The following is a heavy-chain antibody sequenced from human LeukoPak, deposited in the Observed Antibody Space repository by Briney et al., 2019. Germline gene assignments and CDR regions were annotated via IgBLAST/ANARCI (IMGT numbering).Heavy chain of an antibody. CDR2: ISAYNGNT. CDR1: GYTFTSYG. CDR3: ARDPSYDILTGQIGWFDP. J-gene: IGHJ5*02. Sequence: ASVKVSCKASGYTFTSYGISWVRQAPGQGLEWMGWISAYNGNTNYAQKLQGRVTMTTDTSTSTAYMELRSLRSDDTAVYYCARDPSYDILTGQIGWFDPWGQGTLVTVSS. V-gene: IGHV1-18*01. D-gene: IGHD3-9*01.